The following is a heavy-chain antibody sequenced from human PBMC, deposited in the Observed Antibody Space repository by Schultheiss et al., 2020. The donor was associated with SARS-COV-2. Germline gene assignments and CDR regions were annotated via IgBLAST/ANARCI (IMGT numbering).Heavy chain of an antibody. CDR1: GGSISSSNW. J-gene: IGHJ4*02. V-gene: IGHV4-4*02. D-gene: IGHD3-22*01. Sequence: SETLSLTCAVSGGSISSSNWWSWVRQPPGKGLEWIGEINHSGSTNYNPSLKSRVTISVDKSKNRFSLKLSSVTAADTAVYYCARDKRNYYDSSGYYGDWGQGTLVTVSS. CDR3: ARDKRNYYDSSGYYGD. CDR2: INHSGST.